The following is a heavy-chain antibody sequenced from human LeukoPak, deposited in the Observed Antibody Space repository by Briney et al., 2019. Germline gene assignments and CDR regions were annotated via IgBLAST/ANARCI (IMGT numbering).Heavy chain of an antibody. CDR3: ARGGPPDDGSVNALDY. D-gene: IGHD3-10*01. CDR2: INHSGST. J-gene: IGHJ4*02. CDR1: GGSFSGYY. Sequence: SETLSLTCAVYGGSFSGYYWSWIRQPPGKGLEWIGEINHSGSTNYNPSLKSRVTISVDTSKNQFSLKLSSVTAADTAVYYCARGGPPDDGSVNALDYWGQGTLVTVSS. V-gene: IGHV4-34*01.